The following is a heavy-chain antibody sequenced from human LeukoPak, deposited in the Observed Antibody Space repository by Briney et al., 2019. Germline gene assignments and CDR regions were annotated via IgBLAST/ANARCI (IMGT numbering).Heavy chain of an antibody. J-gene: IGHJ3*02. CDR1: GFTFDDYA. Sequence: GRSLRLSCAASGFTFDDYAMHWVRQAPGKGLEWVSGINWNSGSIGYADSVKGRFTISRDNAKNSLYLQMNSLRAEDTAVYYCARDFRDYYDSSGRRRAFDIWGQGTMVTVSS. V-gene: IGHV3-9*01. D-gene: IGHD3-22*01. CDR3: ARDFRDYYDSSGRRRAFDI. CDR2: INWNSGSI.